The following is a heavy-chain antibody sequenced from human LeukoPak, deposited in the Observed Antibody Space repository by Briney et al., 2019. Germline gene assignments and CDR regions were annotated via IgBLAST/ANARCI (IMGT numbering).Heavy chain of an antibody. V-gene: IGHV4-39*01. Sequence: SETLSLTCTVSGGSISSSSSYWGWIRQPPGKGLEWIGGIYYSGSTYYNPSLKSRVTISVDTSKNQFSLKLSSVTAADTAVYYCARLDYYASGFFEYWGRGTLVTVSS. D-gene: IGHD3-10*01. J-gene: IGHJ4*02. CDR3: ARLDYYASGFFEY. CDR1: GGSISSSSSY. CDR2: IYYSGST.